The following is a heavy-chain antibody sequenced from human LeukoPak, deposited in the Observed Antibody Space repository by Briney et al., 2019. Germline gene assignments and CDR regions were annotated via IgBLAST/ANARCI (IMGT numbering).Heavy chain of an antibody. J-gene: IGHJ5*02. CDR2: IQSIGGT. CDR1: GGSISDYY. D-gene: IGHD3-10*01. V-gene: IGHV4-59*12. CDR3: ARDSGVLLWFGELPGGNWFDP. Sequence: PSETLSLTCSVSGGSISDYYWTWIRQSPEKGLEWIGYIQSIGGTNYNPSLKSRVTMSVDTSKNQFSLKLSSVTAADTAVYYCARDSGVLLWFGELPGGNWFDPWGQGTLVTVSS.